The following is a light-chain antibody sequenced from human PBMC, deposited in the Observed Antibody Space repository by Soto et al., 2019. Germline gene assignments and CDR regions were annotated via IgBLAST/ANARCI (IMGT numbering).Light chain of an antibody. CDR3: AAWDDSLSGVV. Sequence: QSVLTQPPSASGTPGQRVTISCSGSSSNIGSNYVYWYQQLPGTAPKLLIYRNNQRPSGVPDRFSGSKSGTSASLAISGLRSEDEVDYYCAAWDDSLSGVVFGGGTKLTVL. V-gene: IGLV1-47*01. J-gene: IGLJ2*01. CDR1: SSNIGSNY. CDR2: RNN.